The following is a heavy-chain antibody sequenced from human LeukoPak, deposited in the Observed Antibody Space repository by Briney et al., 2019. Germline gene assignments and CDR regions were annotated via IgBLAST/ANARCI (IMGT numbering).Heavy chain of an antibody. V-gene: IGHV1-46*01. CDR3: ARKGRLQEALDY. CDR1: GYTFTSYY. D-gene: IGHD5-24*01. Sequence: ASVKVSCKASGYTFTSYYTHWVRQAPGQGLEWMGIINPSGGSTSYAQKFQGRVTMTRDTSTSTVYMELSSLRSEDTAVYYCARKGRLQEALDYWGQGTLVTVSS. CDR2: INPSGGST. J-gene: IGHJ4*02.